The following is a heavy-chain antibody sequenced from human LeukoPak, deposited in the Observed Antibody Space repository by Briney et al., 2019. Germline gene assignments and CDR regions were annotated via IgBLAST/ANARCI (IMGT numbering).Heavy chain of an antibody. CDR2: TYYRFKWYN. CDR1: GDSVSSKNGA. CDR3: ARDFGTTGWHTFDY. Sequence: SQTLSLTCVVSGDSVSSKNGAWNWIRQSPSRGLEWLGRTYYRFKWYNDYAESMEGRMTISQDTSKNQYSLHLNSVTPDDTAVYYCARDFGTTGWHTFDYWGQGTLVTVSS. D-gene: IGHD6-19*01. J-gene: IGHJ4*02. V-gene: IGHV6-1*01.